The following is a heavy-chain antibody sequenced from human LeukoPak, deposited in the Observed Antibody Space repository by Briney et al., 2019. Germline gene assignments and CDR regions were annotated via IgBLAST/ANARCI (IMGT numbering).Heavy chain of an antibody. J-gene: IGHJ4*02. CDR3: ARGGARYLDS. CDR2: MKEDGSDI. CDR1: GFDFNSYT. D-gene: IGHD3-9*01. V-gene: IGHV3-7*01. Sequence: PGGSLRLSCVASGFDFNSYTMSWVRQAPGKGLEWVAKMKEDGSDIHYVDSVKGRFTICRGNAKNSLCLQMSSLRAEDTAVYYCARGGARYLDSWGQGILVTVSS.